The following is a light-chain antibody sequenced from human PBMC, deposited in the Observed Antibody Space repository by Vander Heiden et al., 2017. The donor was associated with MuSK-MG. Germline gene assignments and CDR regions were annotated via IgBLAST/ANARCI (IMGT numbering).Light chain of an antibody. Sequence: IVMTQSPLSLPVTPGEPASISCRLSQSLLHSNGYNYLDWYLQKPGQSPQLLIYLGSNRASGVPDRFSGSGSGTDFTLKISRVEAEDVGVYYCKQSLQTPRTFGQGTKLEIK. CDR2: LGS. CDR1: QSLLHSNGYNY. J-gene: IGKJ2*01. CDR3: KQSLQTPRT. V-gene: IGKV2-28*01.